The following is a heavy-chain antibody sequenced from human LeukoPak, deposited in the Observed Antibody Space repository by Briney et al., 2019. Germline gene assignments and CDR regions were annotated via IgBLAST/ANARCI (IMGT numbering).Heavy chain of an antibody. J-gene: IGHJ4*02. D-gene: IGHD1-26*01. CDR1: GYTFNAHF. CDR2: INPNSGGI. V-gene: IGHV1-2*02. Sequence: ASVKVSCKASGYTFNAHFIHWVRQAPGQGLEWMGWINPNSGGIKYAQKFQGRVTMTSDTSINTVYMELSRLRSDDTAMYYCARESRAWELIQPFDYWGQGTLVTVSS. CDR3: ARESRAWELIQPFDY.